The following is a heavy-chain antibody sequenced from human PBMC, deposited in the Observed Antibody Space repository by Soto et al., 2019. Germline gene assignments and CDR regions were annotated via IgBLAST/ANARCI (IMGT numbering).Heavy chain of an antibody. CDR2: IYAGGNT. Sequence: GGSLRLSCAASGFSVTSNYMTWVRQAPGKGLECVSVIYAGGNTYYPVSVKGRFTISSDNSKNTLFLQMNNLRAEDTAVYYCARVTTFYDISTYSYALNYLDYWGQGTRVTVSS. CDR1: GFSVTSNY. J-gene: IGHJ4*02. D-gene: IGHD3-9*01. CDR3: ARVTTFYDISTYSYALNYLDY. V-gene: IGHV3-53*01.